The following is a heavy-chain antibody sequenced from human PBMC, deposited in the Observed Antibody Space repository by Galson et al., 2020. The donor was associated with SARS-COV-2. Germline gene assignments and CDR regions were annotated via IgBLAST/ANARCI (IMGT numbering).Heavy chain of an antibody. D-gene: IGHD6-19*01. V-gene: IGHV3-21*01. CDR1: GFTFSSYS. CDR2: ISSSSSYI. J-gene: IGHJ4*02. Sequence: GESLKISCAASGFTFSSYSMNWVRQAPGKGLEWVSSISSSSSYIYYADSVKGRFTISRDNAKNSLYLQMNSLRAEDTAVYYCARDRYSSGWYTDWGQGTLVTVSS. CDR3: ARDRYSSGWYTD.